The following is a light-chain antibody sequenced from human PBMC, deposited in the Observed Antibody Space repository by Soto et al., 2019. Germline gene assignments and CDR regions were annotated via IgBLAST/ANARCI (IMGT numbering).Light chain of an antibody. J-gene: IGLJ2*01. Sequence: QSALTQPASVSGSPGQSITISCTGTSSDVGAYNYVSWYQQHPGKAPKLMIYDVSNRPSGVSNRFSGSKSGNTASLTISGLRAEDEADYYCSSYTSTTTLVFGGGTKLTVL. CDR3: SSYTSTTTLV. CDR2: DVS. CDR1: SSDVGAYNY. V-gene: IGLV2-14*01.